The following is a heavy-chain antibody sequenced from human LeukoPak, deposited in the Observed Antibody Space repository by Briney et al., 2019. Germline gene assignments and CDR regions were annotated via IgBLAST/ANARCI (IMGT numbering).Heavy chain of an antibody. CDR2: IWYDGSNK. J-gene: IGHJ4*02. CDR3: ARDVSRSYGLDYFDY. Sequence: PGRSLRLSCAASGFTFSSYGMHWVRQAPGKGLEWVAVIWYDGSNKYYADSVKGRFTISRDNSKNTLYLQMNSLRAEDTVVYYCARDVSRSYGLDYFDYWGQGTLVTVSS. D-gene: IGHD1-26*01. V-gene: IGHV3-33*01. CDR1: GFTFSSYG.